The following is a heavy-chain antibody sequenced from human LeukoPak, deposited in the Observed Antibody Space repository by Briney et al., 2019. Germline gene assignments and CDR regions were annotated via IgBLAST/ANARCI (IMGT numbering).Heavy chain of an antibody. CDR3: ARDRGSYSSSAPFDY. J-gene: IGHJ4*02. Sequence: EASVKVSCKASGGTFSIYAISWVRQAPGQGLEWVGSIIPIFGTANYAQNLQGRVTITTHESTSKAYMEPSSLRSEPTALYYCARDRGSYSSSAPFDYWGQGTLVTVSS. CDR2: IIPIFGTA. CDR1: GGTFSIYA. V-gene: IGHV1-69*05. D-gene: IGHD6-13*01.